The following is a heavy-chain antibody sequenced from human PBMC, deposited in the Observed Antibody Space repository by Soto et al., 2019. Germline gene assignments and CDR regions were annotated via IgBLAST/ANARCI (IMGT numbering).Heavy chain of an antibody. J-gene: IGHJ6*02. D-gene: IGHD5-18*01. V-gene: IGHV3-21*01. Sequence: EVQLLESGGGLVQPGGSLRLSCAASGFTFSSYSMNWVRQAPGKGLEWVSSISSSSSYIYYADSVKGRFTISRDNAKNSLYLQMNSLRAEDTAVYYCARVDTAMVSLYYYYGMDVWGQGTTVTVSS. CDR3: ARVDTAMVSLYYYYGMDV. CDR2: ISSSSSYI. CDR1: GFTFSSYS.